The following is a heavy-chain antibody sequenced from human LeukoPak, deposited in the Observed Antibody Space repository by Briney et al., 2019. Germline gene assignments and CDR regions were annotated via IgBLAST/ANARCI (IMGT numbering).Heavy chain of an antibody. V-gene: IGHV3-7*03. CDR1: GFTFSSYW. CDR3: PKGCATTSCYTSEY. CDR2: IKQDGSEK. D-gene: IGHD2-2*02. J-gene: IGHJ4*02. Sequence: GGSLRLSCAASGFTFSSYWMSWVRQAPGKGLEWVANIKQDGSEKYYVDSVKGRFTISRDNSKNTLYLQMNSLRPEDTAVYYCPKGCATTSCYTSEYWGQGTLVTVSS.